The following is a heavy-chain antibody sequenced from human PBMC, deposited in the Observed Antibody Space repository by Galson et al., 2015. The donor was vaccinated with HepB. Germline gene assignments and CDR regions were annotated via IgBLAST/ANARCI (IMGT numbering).Heavy chain of an antibody. Sequence: QSGAEVKKPGESLKISCKGSGYLFSNYWIGWVRQVPGKGLEWMGIIYGGDSNIKYSPSFEGQVTISVDKSITTAFLQWSSLKASDTAIYYCTRCPPYYYGSGSEFDSWGQGTLVTVSS. CDR1: GYLFSNYW. D-gene: IGHD3-10*01. CDR3: TRCPPYYYGSGSEFDS. J-gene: IGHJ4*02. CDR2: IYGGDSNI. V-gene: IGHV5-51*01.